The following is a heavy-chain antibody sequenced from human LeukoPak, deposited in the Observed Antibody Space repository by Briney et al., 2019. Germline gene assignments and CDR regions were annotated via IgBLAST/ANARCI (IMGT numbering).Heavy chain of an antibody. CDR1: GDSISPYY. D-gene: IGHD5-18*01. Sequence: SETLSLTCSVSGDSISPYYWSWIRQPAGKGLEWIGRIYTSGSTYYNPSLKSRGTFSLDTSKNHFSLKLTSVTAAETAVYYCSTKTAPPRRVDSSDIWGQGTMVTVSS. CDR2: IYTSGST. J-gene: IGHJ3*02. V-gene: IGHV4-4*07. CDR3: STKTAPPRRVDSSDI.